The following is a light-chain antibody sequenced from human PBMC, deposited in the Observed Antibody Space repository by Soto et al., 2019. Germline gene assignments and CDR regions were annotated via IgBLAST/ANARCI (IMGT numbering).Light chain of an antibody. CDR2: AAS. J-gene: IGKJ4*01. V-gene: IGKV1-39*01. Sequence: DIQMTQSPSSLSASVGDRVTITCRASQSITTYLNWYRQKPGKAPKLLIYAASSLQSGVPSRFSGSGSETELTLSISSLQPEDFATYFCQQIYSAPLTFGGGTKV. CDR1: QSITTY. CDR3: QQIYSAPLT.